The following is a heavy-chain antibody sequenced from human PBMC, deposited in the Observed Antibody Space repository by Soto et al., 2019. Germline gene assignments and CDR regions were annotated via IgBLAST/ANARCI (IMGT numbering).Heavy chain of an antibody. Sequence: QVQLLESGPGLVRPSETLSLTCTVSGVSFSSYYWSWIRQPAGKGVEWVGRIYFTGSTDYNPSRRGRVTMSVDTSKSQFSLRLDSVTAADTAMYYCARSGNGTSTVFDYWGQGTLVTVSS. CDR1: GVSFSSYY. J-gene: IGHJ4*02. V-gene: IGHV4-4*07. CDR2: IYFTGST. CDR3: ARSGNGTSTVFDY. D-gene: IGHD4-17*01.